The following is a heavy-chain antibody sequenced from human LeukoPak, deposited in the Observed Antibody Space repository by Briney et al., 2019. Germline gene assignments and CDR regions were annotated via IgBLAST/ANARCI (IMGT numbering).Heavy chain of an antibody. J-gene: IGHJ4*02. CDR1: GFTFSSYA. V-gene: IGHV3-23*01. D-gene: IGHD6-13*01. CDR2: ISASGSGT. Sequence: GGSLRLSCSASGFTFSSYAMSWVRQAPGEGLYWVSGISASGSGTYYADSLKGRFTISRDNSKNTLYLQMNNLRVEDTAVYYCAKDAAGPEYWGQGTLVTVST. CDR3: AKDAAGPEY.